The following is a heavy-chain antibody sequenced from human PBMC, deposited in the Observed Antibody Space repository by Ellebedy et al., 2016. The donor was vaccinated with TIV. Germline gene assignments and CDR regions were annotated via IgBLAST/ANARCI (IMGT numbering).Heavy chain of an antibody. CDR2: ISGSGAST. Sequence: GESLKISCAASGFTFSSYAMNWVRQAPGKGLEWVSYISGSGASTFYADSVKGRFTISRDRSKNTVYLQMNSLRAEDAAVYYCARVIGAGYGSDYWGQGVLVTVSS. J-gene: IGHJ4*02. D-gene: IGHD3-10*01. CDR3: ARVIGAGYGSDY. CDR1: GFTFSSYA. V-gene: IGHV3-23*01.